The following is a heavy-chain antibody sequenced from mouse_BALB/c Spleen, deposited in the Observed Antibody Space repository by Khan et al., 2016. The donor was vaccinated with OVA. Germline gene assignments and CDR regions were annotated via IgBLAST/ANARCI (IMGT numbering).Heavy chain of an antibody. CDR2: ISPSSGYT. CDR3: AREGAYYRSDGWFTY. V-gene: IGHV1-4*01. Sequence: QVQLQQSGAELARPGASVKMSCKASGYTFTSYTMHWVKQRPGQGLEWIGYISPSSGYTNYNQKFKDKATLTADKSSSTAYMQLSSLTSEDSAVYDCAREGAYYRSDGWFTYWGQGTLVTVSA. J-gene: IGHJ3*01. D-gene: IGHD2-14*01. CDR1: GYTFTSYT.